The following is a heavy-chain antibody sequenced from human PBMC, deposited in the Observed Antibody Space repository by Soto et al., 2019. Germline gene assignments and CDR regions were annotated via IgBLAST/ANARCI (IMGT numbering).Heavy chain of an antibody. V-gene: IGHV1-24*01. CDR3: ATVSTYYYDSSGYFSYFDY. J-gene: IGHJ4*02. CDR2: FDPEDGET. Sequence: ASVKVSCKVSGYTLTELSMHWVRQAPGKGLEWMGGFDPEDGETIYAQKFQGRVTMTEDTSTDTAYMELSSLRSEDTAVYYCATVSTYYYDSSGYFSYFDYWGQGTLVTVSS. D-gene: IGHD3-22*01. CDR1: GYTLTELS.